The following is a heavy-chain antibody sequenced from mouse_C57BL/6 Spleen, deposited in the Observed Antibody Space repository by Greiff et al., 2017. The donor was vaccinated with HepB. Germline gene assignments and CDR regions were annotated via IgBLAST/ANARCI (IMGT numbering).Heavy chain of an antibody. CDR1: GYTFTSYW. Sequence: QVQLQQPGAELVKPGASVKVSCKASGYTFTSYWMHWVKQRPGQGLEWIGSINPSDSDTNYNQKFKGKATLTVDKSSSTAYMQLSSLTSEDSAVYYCAISRCYFAYWGQGTLVTVSA. J-gene: IGHJ3*01. V-gene: IGHV1-74*01. CDR3: AISRCYFAY. CDR2: INPSDSDT. D-gene: IGHD1-1*01.